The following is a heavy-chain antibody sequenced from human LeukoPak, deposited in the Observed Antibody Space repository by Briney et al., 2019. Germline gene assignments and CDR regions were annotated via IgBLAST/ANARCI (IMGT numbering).Heavy chain of an antibody. V-gene: IGHV1-69*13. J-gene: IGHJ4*02. CDR1: GGTFSSYA. D-gene: IGHD3-22*01. CDR3: ASGGYYYDSSGYPIDY. Sequence: SVKVSCKASGGTFSSYAISWVRQAPGQELEWMGGIIPIFGTANYAQKFQGRVTITADESTSTAYMELSSLRSEDTAVYYCASGGYYYDSSGYPIDYWGQGTLVTFSS. CDR2: IIPIFGTA.